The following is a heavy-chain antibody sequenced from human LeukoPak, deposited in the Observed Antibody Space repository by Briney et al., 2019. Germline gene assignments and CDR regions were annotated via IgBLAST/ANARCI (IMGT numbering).Heavy chain of an antibody. Sequence: ASVKVSCKASGYTFTSYYMHWVRQAPGQGLEWMGIIKPSGGSTSYAQKFQGRVTMTRDTSTSTVYMELSSLRSEDTAVYYCARDSEGDTAMVSVAYYYYMDVWGKGTTVTISS. D-gene: IGHD5-18*01. CDR1: GYTFTSYY. J-gene: IGHJ6*03. CDR2: IKPSGGST. CDR3: ARDSEGDTAMVSVAYYYYMDV. V-gene: IGHV1-46*01.